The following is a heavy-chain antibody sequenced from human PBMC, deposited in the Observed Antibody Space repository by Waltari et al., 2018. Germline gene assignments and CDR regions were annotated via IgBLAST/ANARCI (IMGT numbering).Heavy chain of an antibody. V-gene: IGHV4-34*01. CDR2: INHSGST. J-gene: IGHJ6*03. CDR1: GGSFSGYY. Sequence: QVQLQQWGAGLLKPSETLSLTCAVYGGSFSGYYWSWIRQPPGKGLEWIGEINHSGSTNYNPSLKSRVTISVDTSKNQFSLKLSSVTAADTAVYDCARLRIGYYYYYMDVWGKGTTVTVSS. CDR3: ARLRIGYYYYYMDV.